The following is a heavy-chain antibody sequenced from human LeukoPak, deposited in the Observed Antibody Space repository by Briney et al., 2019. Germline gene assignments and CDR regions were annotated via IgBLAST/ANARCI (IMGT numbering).Heavy chain of an antibody. CDR3: AKDLHYGSGRLGDPIDY. CDR1: GFTFSSYG. D-gene: IGHD3-10*01. V-gene: IGHV3-30*02. CDR2: IRYDGSNK. J-gene: IGHJ4*02. Sequence: SGGSLRLSCAASGFTFSSYGMHWVRQAPGKGLEWVAFIRYDGSNKYYADSVKGRFTISRDNSKNTLYLQMNSLRAEDTAVYYCAKDLHYGSGRLGDPIDYWGQGTLVTVSS.